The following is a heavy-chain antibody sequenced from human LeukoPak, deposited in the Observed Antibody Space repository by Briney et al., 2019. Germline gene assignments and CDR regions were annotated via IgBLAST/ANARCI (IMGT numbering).Heavy chain of an antibody. CDR3: ARWRRASSGWSYYYYYMDV. CDR2: IYYSGST. CDR1: GGSISSSSYY. V-gene: IGHV4-39*07. J-gene: IGHJ6*03. Sequence: PSETLSLTCTVSGGSISSSSYYWGWIRQPPGKGLEWIGSIYYSGSTYYNPSLKSRVTISVDTSKNQFSLKLSSVTAADTAVYYCARWRRASSGWSYYYYYMDVWGKGTTVTISS. D-gene: IGHD6-19*01.